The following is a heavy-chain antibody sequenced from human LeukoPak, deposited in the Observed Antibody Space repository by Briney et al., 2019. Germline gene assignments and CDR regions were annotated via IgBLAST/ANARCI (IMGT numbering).Heavy chain of an antibody. V-gene: IGHV3-23*01. Sequence: GGSLRLSCTASGYTFNSYAMSWVRQAPGKGLEWVSGISGSGTSTYYADSVKGRFTISRDNSKNTLYLQMNSLRAEDTALYYCAKEPASGSCFDYWGQGTPVTVSS. D-gene: IGHD3-10*01. CDR2: ISGSGTST. CDR1: GYTFNSYA. CDR3: AKEPASGSCFDY. J-gene: IGHJ4*02.